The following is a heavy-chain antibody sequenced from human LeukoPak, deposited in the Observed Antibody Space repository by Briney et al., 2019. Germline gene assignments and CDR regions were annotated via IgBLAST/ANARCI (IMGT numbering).Heavy chain of an antibody. Sequence: GVSLRRSCAASGFTLSNFAMHWVRQATGKGLEWVSAIGTAGDTFYPGSVKGRFTISRENAKNSLYLQMNNLRAEDTAVYYCATQQGGNPAYWGQGTLVTVSS. J-gene: IGHJ4*02. CDR3: ATQQGGNPAY. CDR2: IGTAGDT. CDR1: GFTLSNFA. D-gene: IGHD1-14*01. V-gene: IGHV3-13*01.